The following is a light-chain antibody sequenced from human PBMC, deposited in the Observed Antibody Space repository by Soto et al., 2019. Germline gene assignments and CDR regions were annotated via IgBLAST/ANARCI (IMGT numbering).Light chain of an antibody. CDR3: SSYTSISTRV. Sequence: QSALTQPASVSGSPGQSITISCTGTSSDVGSYNYVSWYQQHPGKAPKLMIYYVSNRPSGVSNRFSGSKSGNTASLTISGLQAEDEAKYYCSSYTSISTRVFGGGTQLTVL. J-gene: IGLJ3*02. V-gene: IGLV2-14*01. CDR1: SSDVGSYNY. CDR2: YVS.